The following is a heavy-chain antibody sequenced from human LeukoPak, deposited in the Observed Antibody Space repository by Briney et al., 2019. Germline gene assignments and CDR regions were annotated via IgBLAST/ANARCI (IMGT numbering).Heavy chain of an antibody. CDR1: GGSISSGGYS. Sequence: PSQTLSLTCAVSGGSISSGGYSWSWIRQPPGKGLEWIGYIYHSGSTYYNPSLKSRVTISVDTSKNQFSLKLSSVTAADTAVYYCARHVAYSNSWYGLGDWFDPWGQGTLVTVSS. CDR3: ARHVAYSNSWYGLGDWFDP. V-gene: IGHV4-30-2*03. J-gene: IGHJ5*02. D-gene: IGHD6-13*01. CDR2: IYHSGST.